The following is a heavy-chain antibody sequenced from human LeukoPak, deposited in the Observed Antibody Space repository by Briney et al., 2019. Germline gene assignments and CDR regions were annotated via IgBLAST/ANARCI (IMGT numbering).Heavy chain of an antibody. J-gene: IGHJ5*02. CDR2: INPNRGGT. D-gene: IGHD2-21*02. CDR1: GYSFTGYY. V-gene: IGHV1-2*02. Sequence: ASVKVSCKASGYSFTGYYMHWVRQAPGQGLQWMRWINPNRGGTNYAQKFQGRGSMNRDTSISTAYMELSRLRSDDTAVYYCARDSLRAPENKTWAGRVTENWFDPWGQGTLVTVPS. CDR3: ARDSLRAPENKTWAGRVTENWFDP.